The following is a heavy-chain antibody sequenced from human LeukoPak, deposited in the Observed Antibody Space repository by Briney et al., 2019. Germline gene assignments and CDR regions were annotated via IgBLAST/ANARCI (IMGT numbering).Heavy chain of an antibody. J-gene: IGHJ4*02. D-gene: IGHD3-22*01. CDR3: ATEGAYYYDSSGYSYFDD. CDR2: FDPEDGET. CDR1: GYTLTELS. Sequence: ASVKVSCRVSGYTLTELSMQWVRQAPAKGLEWMGGFDPEDGETIYAQKVQGRVTMTEDTSTDTAYMELSSLRSEDTAVYYCATEGAYYYDSSGYSYFDDWGQATLVTVSS. V-gene: IGHV1-24*01.